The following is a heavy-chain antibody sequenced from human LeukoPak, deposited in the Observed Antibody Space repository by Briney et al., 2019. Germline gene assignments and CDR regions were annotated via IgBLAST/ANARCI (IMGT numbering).Heavy chain of an antibody. CDR2: ISCYNGDT. J-gene: IGHJ5*01. D-gene: IGHD2-15*01. V-gene: IGHV1-18*01. CDR1: GYTFNRHG. Sequence: ASVKVSCKASGYTFNRHGISWVRQAPGQGPEWMGWISCYNGDTHYAQNYQGRLTMTTDTSTSTAYMELRSLRSDDTAVYYCVRDPSNTSGHNAWFDYWGQGTLVTVSS. CDR3: VRDPSNTSGHNAWFDY.